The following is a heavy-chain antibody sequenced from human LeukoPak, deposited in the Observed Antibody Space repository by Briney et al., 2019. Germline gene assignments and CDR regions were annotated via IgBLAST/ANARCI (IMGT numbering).Heavy chain of an antibody. V-gene: IGHV1-46*01. CDR1: GYTFTSYY. D-gene: IGHD3-9*01. CDR2: INPSGGST. CDR3: ASQAYYDILTGYYSDYYYGMDV. J-gene: IGHJ6*02. Sequence: HGASVKVSCKASGYTFTSYYMHWVRQASGQGLEWMGIINPSGGSTSYAQKFQGRVTMTRDTSTSTVYMELSSLRSEDTAVYYCASQAYYDILTGYYSDYYYGMDVWGQGTTVTVSS.